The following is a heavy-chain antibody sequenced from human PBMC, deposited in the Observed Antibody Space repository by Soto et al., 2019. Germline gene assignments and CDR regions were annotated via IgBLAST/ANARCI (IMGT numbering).Heavy chain of an antibody. J-gene: IGHJ5*02. CDR2: IYYSGST. Sequence: SETLSLTCTVSGGSISSYYWSWIRQPPGNGLEWIGYIYYSGSTNYNPSLKSRVTISVDTSKNQFSLKLSSVTAADTAVYYCARVPYSSSFWFDPWGQGTLVTVSS. V-gene: IGHV4-59*01. D-gene: IGHD6-6*01. CDR1: GGSISSYY. CDR3: ARVPYSSSFWFDP.